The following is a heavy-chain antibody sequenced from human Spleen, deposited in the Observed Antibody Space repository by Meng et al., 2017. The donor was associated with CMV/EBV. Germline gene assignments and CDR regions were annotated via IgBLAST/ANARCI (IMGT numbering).Heavy chain of an antibody. CDR1: GGSVSSDSYY. V-gene: IGHV4-61*03. CDR3: ARETIQHWFDP. Sequence: GSLRLSCTVSGGSVSSDSYYWSWIRQPPGKGLEWIGYIYYSGRTTYNPSLRSRVTISIDTSKNHFSLKLSSVTAADTAVYYCARETIQHWFDPWGQGTLVTVSS. D-gene: IGHD5-18*01. J-gene: IGHJ5*02. CDR2: IYYSGRT.